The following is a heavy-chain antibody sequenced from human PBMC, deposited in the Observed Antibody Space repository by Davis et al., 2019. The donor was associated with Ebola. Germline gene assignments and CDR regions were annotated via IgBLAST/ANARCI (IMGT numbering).Heavy chain of an antibody. CDR1: GISFSNYG. CDR3: AKSVGTGTIMAWYYYGMDV. CDR2: ISPDGSNK. J-gene: IGHJ6*02. Sequence: GESLKISCAASGISFSNYGMFWVRQAPGKVMEWVAVISPDGSNKYYADSVKGRFSISKDNSMNTLYLQMNSLRGEDTAVYYCAKSVGTGTIMAWYYYGMDVWGQGTTVTVSS. V-gene: IGHV3-30*18. D-gene: IGHD1-7*01.